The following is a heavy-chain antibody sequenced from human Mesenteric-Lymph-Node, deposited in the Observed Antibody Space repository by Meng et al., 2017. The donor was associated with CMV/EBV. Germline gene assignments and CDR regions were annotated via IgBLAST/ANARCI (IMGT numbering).Heavy chain of an antibody. CDR1: GGSIRSSSYY. CDR3: ARGPPARPGEAWFDP. Sequence: SYTLSLTCTVSGGSIRSSSYYWGWIRQPPGKGLEWIGSIYYSGSIYYSASLKSRVTISVDTSKNQFSLKLSSVTAADTAVYYCARGPPARPGEAWFDPWGQGT. CDR2: IYYSGSI. J-gene: IGHJ5*02. V-gene: IGHV4-39*07. D-gene: IGHD6-6*01.